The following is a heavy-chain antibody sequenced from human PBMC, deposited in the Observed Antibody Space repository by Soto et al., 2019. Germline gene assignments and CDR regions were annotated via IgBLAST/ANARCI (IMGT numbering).Heavy chain of an antibody. CDR2: ISGSGGST. CDR1: GFTFSSYA. V-gene: IGHV3-23*01. Sequence: PGGSLRLSWAASGFTFSSYAMSWVRQAPGKGLEWVSAISGSGGSTYYADSVKGRFTISRDNSKNTLYLQMNSLRAEDTAVYYCAGYITMVRGAPYYFDYWGQGTLVTVSS. J-gene: IGHJ4*02. D-gene: IGHD3-10*01. CDR3: AGYITMVRGAPYYFDY.